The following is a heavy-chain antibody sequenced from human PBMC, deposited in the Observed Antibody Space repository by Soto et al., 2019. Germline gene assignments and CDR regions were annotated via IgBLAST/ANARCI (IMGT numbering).Heavy chain of an antibody. D-gene: IGHD6-19*01. Sequence: PSETLSHTCAGSGGSISSSNWWSWVRQPPGKGLEWIGEIYHSGSTNYNPSLKSRVTISVDKSKNQFSLKLSSVTAADTAVYYCARRPGWPGFDFSGKGALLTVS. CDR3: ARRPGWPGFDF. CDR1: GGSISSSNW. V-gene: IGHV4-4*02. CDR2: IYHSGST. J-gene: IGHJ4*02.